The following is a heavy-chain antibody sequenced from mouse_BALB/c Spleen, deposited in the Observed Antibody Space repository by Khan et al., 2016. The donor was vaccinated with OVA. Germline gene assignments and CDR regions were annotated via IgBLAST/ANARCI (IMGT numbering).Heavy chain of an antibody. D-gene: IGHD2-1*01. Sequence: QVQLQQSGAELARPGASVKMSCKASGYTFTSYTIHWVKQRPGQGLEWIGYINPSNIYTNYNQKFRDQATLTSDKSSRTAYIQLSSRTSEDSEVEYCSRVGHYHGNYGAWFAYWGQGTLVTVSA. V-gene: IGHV1-4*01. CDR3: SRVGHYHGNYGAWFAY. CDR1: GYTFTSYT. CDR2: INPSNIYT. J-gene: IGHJ3*01.